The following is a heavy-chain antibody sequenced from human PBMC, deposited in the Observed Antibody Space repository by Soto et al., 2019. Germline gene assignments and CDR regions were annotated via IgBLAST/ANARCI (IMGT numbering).Heavy chain of an antibody. Sequence: QIQLVQSGAEVKKPGASVKVSCKPSGYTFTSYDVSWVRQAPGQGLEWMGWISTYNGDTKHAHKLQGRLTMTTDTSTSTAYMELRGLRSDETAVYYCAWGCHDFGSGYYVGTFDIWGQGKRVNVS. CDR2: ISTYNGDT. CDR3: AWGCHDFGSGYYVGTFDI. D-gene: IGHD3-3*01. J-gene: IGHJ3*02. CDR1: GYTFTSYD. V-gene: IGHV1-18*04.